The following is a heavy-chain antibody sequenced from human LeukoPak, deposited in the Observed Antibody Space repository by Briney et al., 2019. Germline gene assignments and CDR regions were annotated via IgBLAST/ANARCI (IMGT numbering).Heavy chain of an antibody. D-gene: IGHD2-2*01. V-gene: IGHV3-23*01. CDR2: ISGSGSGT. CDR1: GFTLSSFT. J-gene: IGHJ3*02. Sequence: GGSLRLSCAASGFTLSSFTMSWVRQAPGKGLEWVSAISGSGSGTYYADSVKGRFTLSRDNSKNTLFLQMNSLRAEDTAVYYCAKGITSCLIWGQGAMVTVSS. CDR3: AKGITSCLI.